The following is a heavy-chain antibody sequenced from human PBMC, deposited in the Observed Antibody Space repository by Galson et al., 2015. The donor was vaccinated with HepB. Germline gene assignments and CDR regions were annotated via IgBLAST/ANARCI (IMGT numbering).Heavy chain of an antibody. J-gene: IGHJ6*02. D-gene: IGHD3-3*01. CDR1: GFTFSNAW. CDR3: TTRGITIFGVVIMRSG. Sequence: SLRLSCAASGFTFSNAWMSWVRQAPGKGLEWVGRIKSKTDGGTTDYAAPVKGRFTISRDDSKNTLYLQMNSLKTEDTAVYYCTTRGITIFGVVIMRSGWGQGTTVTVSS. V-gene: IGHV3-15*01. CDR2: IKSKTDGGTT.